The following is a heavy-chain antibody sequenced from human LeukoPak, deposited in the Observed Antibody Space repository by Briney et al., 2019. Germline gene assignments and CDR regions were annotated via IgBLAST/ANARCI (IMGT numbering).Heavy chain of an antibody. J-gene: IGHJ5*02. D-gene: IGHD5-18*01. V-gene: IGHV1-8*01. CDR1: GYTFTSYD. CDR3: ARARTRSGYGFDP. Sequence: ASVKVSCKASGYTFTSYDINWVRRATGQGLEWMGWMNPNSGNTGYAQKFQGRVTMTRNTSISTAYMELSSLRSEDTAVYYCARARTRSGYGFDPWGQGTLVTVSS. CDR2: MNPNSGNT.